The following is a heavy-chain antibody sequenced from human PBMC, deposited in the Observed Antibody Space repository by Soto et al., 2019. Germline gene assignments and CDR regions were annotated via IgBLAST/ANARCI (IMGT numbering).Heavy chain of an antibody. CDR1: GGTFSSYA. Sequence: QVQLVQSGAEVKKPGSSVKVSCKASGGTFSSYAISWVRQAPGQGLEWMGGIIPIFGTANYAQKFQGRVTITAXXSXSXXYMELSSLRSEDTAVYYCARNKAREGYYYYYGMDVWGQGTTVTVSS. D-gene: IGHD1-26*01. V-gene: IGHV1-69*12. J-gene: IGHJ6*02. CDR3: ARNKAREGYYYYYGMDV. CDR2: IIPIFGTA.